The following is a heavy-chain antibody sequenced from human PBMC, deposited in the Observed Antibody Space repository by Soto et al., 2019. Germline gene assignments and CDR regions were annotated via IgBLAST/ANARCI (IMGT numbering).Heavy chain of an antibody. V-gene: IGHV3-23*01. CDR1: GFTFSSYA. CDR3: AKRIVGATRYYYGMDV. D-gene: IGHD1-26*01. CDR2: ISGSGGST. J-gene: IGHJ6*02. Sequence: PGGSLRLSCAASGFTFSSYAMSWVRQAPGQGLEWVSAISGSGGSTYYADSVKGRFTISRDNSKNTLYLQMNSLRAEDTAVYYCAKRIVGATRYYYGMDVWGQGTTVTVSS.